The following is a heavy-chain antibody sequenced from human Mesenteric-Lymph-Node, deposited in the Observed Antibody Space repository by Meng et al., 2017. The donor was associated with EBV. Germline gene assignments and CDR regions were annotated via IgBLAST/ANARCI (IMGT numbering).Heavy chain of an antibody. CDR2: IHHSETA. J-gene: IGHJ5*02. CDR3: ARQGYCRTTTCSTWFDP. CDR1: GGSFSGYS. Sequence: LQQWGGGLLKPSETLSLTCVIYGGSFSGYSWNWIRQAPGKGLEWIGKIHHSETADYNPSLEDRVIISADTSKNQFSLKLTSVTAADTAVYYCARQGYCRTTTCSTWFDPWGQGTLVTVSS. V-gene: IGHV4-34*01. D-gene: IGHD2-2*01.